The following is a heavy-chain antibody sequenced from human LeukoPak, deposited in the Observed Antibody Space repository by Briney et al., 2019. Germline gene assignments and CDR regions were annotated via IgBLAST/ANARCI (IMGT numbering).Heavy chain of an antibody. V-gene: IGHV4-59*01. CDR1: GGSISSYY. D-gene: IGHD6-19*01. CDR3: ARESIAVAGTGYYYYYMDV. J-gene: IGHJ6*03. Sequence: KLSETLSLTCTVSGGSISSYYWSWIRQPPGKGLEWIGYIYYSGSTNYNPSLKSRVTISVDTSKNQFSPKLSSVTAADTAVYYCARESIAVAGTGYYYYYMDVWGKGTTVTVSS. CDR2: IYYSGST.